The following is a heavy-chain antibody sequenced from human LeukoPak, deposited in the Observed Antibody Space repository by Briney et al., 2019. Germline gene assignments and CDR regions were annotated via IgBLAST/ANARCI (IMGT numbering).Heavy chain of an antibody. Sequence: GGSLRLSCAASGFTVSSNYVSWVRQAPGKGLEWVSVIYSGGSTYYADSVKGRFTISRDNSKNTLYLQMNSLRAEDTAVYYCASGSGSYRTPYYYMDVWGTGTTVTVSS. V-gene: IGHV3-53*01. CDR2: IYSGGST. J-gene: IGHJ6*03. CDR3: ASGSGSYRTPYYYMDV. CDR1: GFTVSSNY. D-gene: IGHD3-10*01.